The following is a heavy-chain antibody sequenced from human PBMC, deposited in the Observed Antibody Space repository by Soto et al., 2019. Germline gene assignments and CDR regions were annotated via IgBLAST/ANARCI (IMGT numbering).Heavy chain of an antibody. V-gene: IGHV4-59*01. CDR2: IYYSGST. J-gene: IGHJ6*03. D-gene: IGHD1-1*01. Sequence: SETLSLTCTVSGGSISSYYWSWIRQPPGKGLEWIGYIYYSGSTNYNPSLKSRVTISVDTSKNQFSLKLSSVTAADTAVYYCATNENDSPRPYYYYMDVWGKGTRVTVPS. CDR3: ATNENDSPRPYYYYMDV. CDR1: GGSISSYY.